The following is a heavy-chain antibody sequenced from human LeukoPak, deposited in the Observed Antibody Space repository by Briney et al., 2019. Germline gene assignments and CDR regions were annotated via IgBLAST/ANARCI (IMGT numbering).Heavy chain of an antibody. CDR3: ATSRSGSYFHY. D-gene: IGHD1-26*01. V-gene: IGHV1-46*01. CDR2: INPSGGST. CDR1: GYTFTSYY. J-gene: IGHJ4*02. Sequence: ASVKVSCKASGYTFTSYYMHWVRQAPGQGLEWMGIINPSGGSTSYAQKFQGRVTMTRDMSTSTVYMELSSLRSEDTAVYYCATSRSGSYFHYWGQGTLVTVSS.